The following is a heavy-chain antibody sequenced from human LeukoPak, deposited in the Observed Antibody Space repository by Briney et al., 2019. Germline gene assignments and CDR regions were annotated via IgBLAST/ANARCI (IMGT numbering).Heavy chain of an antibody. CDR3: AKTPPYYYDSSGYSSAEYFQH. CDR2: ISGSGGST. CDR1: GITFGDFA. V-gene: IGHV3-23*01. J-gene: IGHJ1*01. D-gene: IGHD3-22*01. Sequence: GGSLRLSCEASGITFGDFALSWVRQAPGQGLEWVSAISGSGGSTYYADSVKGRFTISRDNSKNTLYLQMNSLRAEDTAVYYCAKTPPYYYDSSGYSSAEYFQHWGQGTLVTVSS.